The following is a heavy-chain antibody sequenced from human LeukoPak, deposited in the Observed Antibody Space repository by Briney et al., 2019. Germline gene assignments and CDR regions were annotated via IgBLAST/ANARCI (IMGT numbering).Heavy chain of an antibody. CDR1: GFTFSSYA. V-gene: IGHV3-30-3*01. Sequence: PGGSLRLSCAASGFTFSSYAMHWVRQAPGKGLEWVAVISYDGSNKYYADSVKGRFTISRDNSKNTLYLQMNSLRAEDTAVYYCARAVAMIVVVSLDYWGQGTLVTVSS. J-gene: IGHJ4*02. D-gene: IGHD3-22*01. CDR3: ARAVAMIVVVSLDY. CDR2: ISYDGSNK.